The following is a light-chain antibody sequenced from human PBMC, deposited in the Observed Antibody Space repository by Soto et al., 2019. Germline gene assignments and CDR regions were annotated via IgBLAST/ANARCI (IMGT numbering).Light chain of an antibody. CDR2: DAS. V-gene: IGKV1-9*01. J-gene: IGKJ4*01. CDR1: QNINSY. Sequence: IEVTQSPSSLSASIGDRVTITCRASQNINSYLAWYQQKPGKAPSLLIYDASSLQRGVPSRFSGSNSGTDFTLTISSLQTEDFATYFCQQSHSYPFTFGGGTKVDIK. CDR3: QQSHSYPFT.